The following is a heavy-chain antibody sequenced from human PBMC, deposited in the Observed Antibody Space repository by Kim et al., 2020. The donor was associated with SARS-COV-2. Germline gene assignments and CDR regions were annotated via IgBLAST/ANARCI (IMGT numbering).Heavy chain of an antibody. V-gene: IGHV1-46*01. Sequence: SYAKKFQGRVTMTRDTSTSTVYKELSRLGSEDTAVYYCAMWKLRASWFDPWGQGTLVTVSS. CDR3: AMWKLRASWFDP. J-gene: IGHJ5*02. D-gene: IGHD3-3*01.